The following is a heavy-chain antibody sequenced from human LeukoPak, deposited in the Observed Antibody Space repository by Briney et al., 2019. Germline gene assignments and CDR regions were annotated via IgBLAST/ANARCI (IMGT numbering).Heavy chain of an antibody. CDR1: GGSITNYY. CDR2: FYNSGST. V-gene: IGHV4-59*01. D-gene: IGHD2-2*03. CDR3: SRGPPGYCSSSTTCNWRYMDV. J-gene: IGHJ6*03. Sequence: PSETLSLTCSVSGGSITNYYWNWIRQPPGEGLERISYFYNSGSTNYNPSLNPSLKCRVTISVDTSKNQFSVRLSSVTAADTALYYCSRGPPGYCSSSTTCNWRYMDVWGKGTTVTVSS.